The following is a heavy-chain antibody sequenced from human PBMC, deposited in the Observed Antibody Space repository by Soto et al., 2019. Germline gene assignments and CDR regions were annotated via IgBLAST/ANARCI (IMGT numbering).Heavy chain of an antibody. CDR2: IYYSGST. Sequence: QVQLQESGPGLVKPSQTLSLTCTVSGGSISSGGYYWSWIRQHPGKGLEWIGYIYYSGSTYYNPSLKNRVTISVDTSKNQFSLKLSSVTAADTAVYYCARVYYDFWSGYGNDAFDIWGQGTMVTVSS. CDR1: GGSISSGGYY. J-gene: IGHJ3*02. D-gene: IGHD3-3*01. CDR3: ARVYYDFWSGYGNDAFDI. V-gene: IGHV4-31*03.